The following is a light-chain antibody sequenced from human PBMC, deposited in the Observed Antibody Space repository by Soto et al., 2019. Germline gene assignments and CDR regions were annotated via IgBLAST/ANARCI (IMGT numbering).Light chain of an antibody. CDR1: SSDVGGYKY. V-gene: IGLV2-14*01. J-gene: IGLJ3*02. Sequence: QSVLTQPASVSGSPGQSITISCTGTSSDVGGYKYVSWYQQHPGKAPKLMIYEVSYRPSGVSNRFSGSKSGNTASLTISGLQAEDEADYYCSSYTRSSTWVFGGGTKLTVL. CDR3: SSYTRSSTWV. CDR2: EVS.